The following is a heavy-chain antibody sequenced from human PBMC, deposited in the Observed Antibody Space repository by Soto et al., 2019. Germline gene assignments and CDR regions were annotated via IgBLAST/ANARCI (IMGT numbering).Heavy chain of an antibody. J-gene: IGHJ4*02. D-gene: IGHD5-12*01. CDR1: GGTFNNYA. V-gene: IGHV1-69*13. Sequence: SVKVSCKASGGTFNNYALSWVRQAPGQGLEWVGGIIPIFNSANHAQKFQGRVTITADDSTSTAYMELRSLRPDDTAVYYCAREVTVASYSFEFWGQGTLVTVSS. CDR3: AREVTVASYSFEF. CDR2: IIPIFNSA.